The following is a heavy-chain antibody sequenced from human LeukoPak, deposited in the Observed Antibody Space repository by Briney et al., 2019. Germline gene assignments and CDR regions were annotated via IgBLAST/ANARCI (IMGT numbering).Heavy chain of an antibody. Sequence: ASVKVSCKASGYTFTGYYMHWVRQAPGQGLEWMGRINPNSGGTNYAQKFQGRVTMTRDTSISTAYMELSRLRSDDTAVYYCARLRRSSGWYYFDYWGQGTLVTVSP. CDR3: ARLRRSSGWYYFDY. D-gene: IGHD6-19*01. CDR2: INPNSGGT. J-gene: IGHJ4*02. V-gene: IGHV1-2*06. CDR1: GYTFTGYY.